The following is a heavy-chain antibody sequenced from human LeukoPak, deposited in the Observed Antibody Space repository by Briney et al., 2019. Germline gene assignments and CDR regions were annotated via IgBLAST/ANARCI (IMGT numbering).Heavy chain of an antibody. J-gene: IGHJ4*02. D-gene: IGHD4-17*01. CDR1: GYTFTSYY. V-gene: IGHV1-46*01. CDR2: INPSGGST. Sequence: ASVKVSCKASGYTFTSYYMHWVRQAPGQGLEWMGIINPSGGSTNYAQKFQGRVTITADKSTSTAYMELSSLRSEDTAVYYCAKAPTVTPEDYWGQGTLVTVSS. CDR3: AKAPTVTPEDY.